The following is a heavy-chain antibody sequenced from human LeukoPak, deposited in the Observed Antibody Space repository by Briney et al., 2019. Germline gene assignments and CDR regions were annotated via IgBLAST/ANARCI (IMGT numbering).Heavy chain of an antibody. CDR1: GGSISNYY. V-gene: IGHV4-59*01. D-gene: IGHD2-15*01. J-gene: IGHJ4*02. CDR2: IYYSGST. Sequence: PSETLSLTCTVSGGSISNYYWSWIRQPPGKGLEWIGYIYYSGSTNYNSSLKSRVTISVDTSKNQFSLKLSSVTPADTAVYFCARGGWSHDYWGQGTLVTVSP. CDR3: ARGGWSHDY.